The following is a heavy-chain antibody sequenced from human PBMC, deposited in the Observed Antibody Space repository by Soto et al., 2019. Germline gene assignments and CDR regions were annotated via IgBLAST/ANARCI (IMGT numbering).Heavy chain of an antibody. CDR3: TRVGYSYGYYYYYGMDV. D-gene: IGHD5-18*01. J-gene: IGHJ6*02. Sequence: GGSLRLSCTASGFTFGDYAMSWFRQAPGKGLEWVGFIRSKAYGGTTEYAASVKGRFTISRDDSKSIAYLQMNSLKTEDTAVYYCTRVGYSYGYYYYYGMDVWCQGTTVTVSS. CDR2: IRSKAYGGTT. CDR1: GFTFGDYA. V-gene: IGHV3-49*03.